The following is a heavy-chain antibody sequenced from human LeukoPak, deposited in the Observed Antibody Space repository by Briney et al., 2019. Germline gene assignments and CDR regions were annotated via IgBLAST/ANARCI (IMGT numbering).Heavy chain of an antibody. Sequence: SVKVSCKASGGTFSSYTISWVRQAPGQGLEWMGRIIPILGIANYAQKFQGRVTITADKSTSTAYMEPSSLRSEDTAVYYCAREQNPPPFRPGKSVRFDPWGQGTLVTVSS. CDR2: IIPILGIA. D-gene: IGHD5/OR15-5a*01. CDR3: AREQNPPPFRPGKSVRFDP. CDR1: GGTFSSYT. V-gene: IGHV1-69*04. J-gene: IGHJ5*02.